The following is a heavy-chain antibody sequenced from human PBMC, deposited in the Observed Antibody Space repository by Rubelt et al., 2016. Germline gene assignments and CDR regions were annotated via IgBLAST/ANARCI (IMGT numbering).Heavy chain of an antibody. CDR1: GGSFSGYY. CDR3: AVRRYNLRI. Sequence: QVQLQQWGAGLLTPSETLSLTCAVYGGSFSGYYWSWIRQPPGKGLEWIGEINHFGSTNYNPSLKRRGTISVDTSKNQFSLKRSSVTAADTAVYDCAVRRYNLRIWGQGTMVTVSS. J-gene: IGHJ3*02. CDR2: INHFGST. V-gene: IGHV4-34*01. D-gene: IGHD1-20*01.